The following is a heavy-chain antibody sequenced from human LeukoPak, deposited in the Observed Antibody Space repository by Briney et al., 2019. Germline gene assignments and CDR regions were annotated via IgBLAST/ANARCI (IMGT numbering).Heavy chain of an antibody. V-gene: IGHV1-18*01. Sequence: ASVKLSCKASGYTFTSYGISWVRQAPGQGLEWMGWISAYNGNTNYAQKLQGRVTMTTDTSTSTAYMELRSLRSDDTAVYYCARATYSIYDHYYGMDVWGQGTTVTVSS. CDR3: ARATYSIYDHYYGMDV. CDR2: ISAYNGNT. CDR1: GYTFTSYG. D-gene: IGHD4-11*01. J-gene: IGHJ6*02.